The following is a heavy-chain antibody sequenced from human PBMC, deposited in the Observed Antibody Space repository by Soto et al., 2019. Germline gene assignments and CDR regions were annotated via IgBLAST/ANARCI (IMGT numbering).Heavy chain of an antibody. V-gene: IGHV3-74*01. CDR1: KFSFNNYW. CDR2: INHDGSKT. Sequence: GGSLRLSCAASKFSFNNYWMHWVRQVPGKGPAWVSRINHDGSKTEYADSVKGRFTISRDNTNNTLYLQMDSLRVEDTAMYYCVREPWGFSGTWYDYWGQGTLVTVSS. D-gene: IGHD6-13*01. J-gene: IGHJ4*02. CDR3: VREPWGFSGTWYDY.